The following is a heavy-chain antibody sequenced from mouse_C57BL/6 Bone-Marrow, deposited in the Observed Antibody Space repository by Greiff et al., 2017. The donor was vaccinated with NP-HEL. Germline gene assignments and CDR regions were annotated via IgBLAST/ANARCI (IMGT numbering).Heavy chain of an antibody. CDR1: GYSFTSYY. CDR2: IYPGSGNT. V-gene: IGHV1-66*01. J-gene: IGHJ4*01. CDR3: AFGERGDYAMDY. Sequence: QVQLQQSGPELVKPGASVKISCKASGYSFTSYYIHWVKQRPGQGLAWIGWIYPGSGNTKYNEKFKGKATLTADTSSSTAYMQLSSLTSEDSAVYYCAFGERGDYAMDYWGQGTSVTVSS.